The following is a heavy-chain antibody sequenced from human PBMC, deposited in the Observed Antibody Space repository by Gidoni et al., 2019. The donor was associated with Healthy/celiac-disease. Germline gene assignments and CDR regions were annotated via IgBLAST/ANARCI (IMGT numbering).Heavy chain of an antibody. Sequence: QVQLVESGGGVVQPGRSLRLSCAASGFTFSSYGMHWVRQAPGKGLEWVAVISYDGSNKYYADSVKGRFTISRDNSKNTLYLQMNSLRAEDTAVYYCAKDPSDGWLQLFCDYWGQGTLVTVSS. CDR1: GFTFSSYG. D-gene: IGHD5-12*01. J-gene: IGHJ4*02. CDR2: ISYDGSNK. V-gene: IGHV3-30*18. CDR3: AKDPSDGWLQLFCDY.